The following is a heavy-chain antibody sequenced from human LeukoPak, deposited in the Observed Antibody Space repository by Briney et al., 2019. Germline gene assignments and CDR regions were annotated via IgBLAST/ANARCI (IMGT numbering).Heavy chain of an antibody. Sequence: ASVKVSCKAYGYTFNSYYIHWVRQAPGQGLEWMGIINPSGGSASQAQKFQGRVTMTIDTSTSTVCMELSSLRSEDTAVYYCARDRGYSGYDFDYRGQGTLVTVSS. CDR2: INPSGGSA. D-gene: IGHD5-12*01. CDR1: GYTFNSYY. CDR3: ARDRGYSGYDFDY. V-gene: IGHV1-46*02. J-gene: IGHJ4*02.